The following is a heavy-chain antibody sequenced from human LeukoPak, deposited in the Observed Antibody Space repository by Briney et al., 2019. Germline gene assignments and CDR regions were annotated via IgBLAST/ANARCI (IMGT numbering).Heavy chain of an antibody. CDR3: ARGGYDRSGYHLEN. V-gene: IGHV4-59*01. CDR1: GGSISSYY. D-gene: IGHD3-22*01. CDR2: IYYSGST. Sequence: PSETLSLTCTVSGGSISSYYWSWIRQPPGKGLEWIGYIYYSGSTNYNPSLKSRVTISVDTSKNQFSLKLSSVTAADTAVYYCARGGYDRSGYHLENWGQGTLVTVSS. J-gene: IGHJ4*02.